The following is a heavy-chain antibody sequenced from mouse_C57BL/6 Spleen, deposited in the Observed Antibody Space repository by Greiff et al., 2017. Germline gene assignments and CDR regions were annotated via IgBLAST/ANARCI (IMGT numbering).Heavy chain of an antibody. CDR3: ASRGTTVGARGGYAMDY. D-gene: IGHD1-1*01. J-gene: IGHJ4*01. V-gene: IGHV1-64*01. Sequence: PGQGLEWLGMIHPNSGSTNYNEKFKSKATLTVDKSSSTAYMQLSSLTSEDSAVYYCASRGTTVGARGGYAMDYWGQGTSVTVSS. CDR2: IHPNSGST.